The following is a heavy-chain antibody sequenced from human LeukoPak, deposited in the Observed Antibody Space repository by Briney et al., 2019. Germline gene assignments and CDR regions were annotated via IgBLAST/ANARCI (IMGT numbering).Heavy chain of an antibody. CDR1: GGSISSSSYY. D-gene: IGHD1-26*01. CDR2: IYYSGST. Sequence: SETLSLTCTVSGGSISSSSYYWGWIRQPPGRGLEWIGSIYYSGSTYYNPSLKSRVTISVDTSKNQFSLKLSSVTAADTAVYYCARVREEWELAFDYWGQGTLVTVSS. J-gene: IGHJ4*02. V-gene: IGHV4-39*07. CDR3: ARVREEWELAFDY.